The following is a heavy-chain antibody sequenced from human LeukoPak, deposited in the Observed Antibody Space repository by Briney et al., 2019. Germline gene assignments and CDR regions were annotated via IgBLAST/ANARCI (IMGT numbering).Heavy chain of an antibody. D-gene: IGHD6-19*01. Sequence: GGSLRLSCAASGFTFSNAWMSWVRQAPGKGLEWISSISGSGDNTYYADSVKGRFTISRDNSKNTLYLQMNSLRAEDTAVYYCAKDLAAVAFDYWGQGTLVTVSS. CDR2: ISGSGDNT. CDR3: AKDLAAVAFDY. CDR1: GFTFSNAW. V-gene: IGHV3-23*01. J-gene: IGHJ4*02.